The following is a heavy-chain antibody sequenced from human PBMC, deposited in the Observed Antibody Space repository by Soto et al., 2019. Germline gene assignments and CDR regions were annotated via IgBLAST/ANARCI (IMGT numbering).Heavy chain of an antibody. J-gene: IGHJ3*02. Sequence: GSLRLSCAASGFTFSSYSMNWVRQAPGKGLEWVSSISSSSSYIYYADSVKGRFTISRDNAKNSLYLQMNSLRAEDTAVYYCARVAIVATYDAFDIWGQGTMVTVSS. V-gene: IGHV3-21*01. D-gene: IGHD5-12*01. CDR2: ISSSSSYI. CDR1: GFTFSSYS. CDR3: ARVAIVATYDAFDI.